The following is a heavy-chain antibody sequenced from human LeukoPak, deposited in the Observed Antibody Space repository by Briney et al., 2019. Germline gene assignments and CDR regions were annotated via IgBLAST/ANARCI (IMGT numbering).Heavy chain of an antibody. CDR2: IYYSGST. CDR3: ARDAVAGTIFDY. V-gene: IGHV4-31*02. D-gene: IGHD6-19*01. Sequence: NWVRQHPGKGLEWIGYIYYSGSTYYNPSLKSRVTISVDTSKNQFSLKLSSVTAADTAVYYCARDAVAGTIFDYWGQGTLVTVSS. J-gene: IGHJ4*02.